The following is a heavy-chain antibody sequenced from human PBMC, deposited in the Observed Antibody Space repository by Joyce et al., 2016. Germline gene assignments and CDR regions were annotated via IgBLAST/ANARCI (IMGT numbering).Heavy chain of an antibody. CDR1: GFTFSNYG. V-gene: IGHV3-30*03. D-gene: IGHD6-13*01. CDR3: ARALGWDSNSCHDY. Sequence: QVQLVESGGGVVQPGRSLRLSCAASGFTFSNYGMHWVRQGPGKGVEWVAVISYDGSNKDYVDSVKGRFTISRDNSKNTLYLQMNSLRPEDTAVYYCARALGWDSNSCHDYWGQGTLVTVSS. CDR2: ISYDGSNK. J-gene: IGHJ4*02.